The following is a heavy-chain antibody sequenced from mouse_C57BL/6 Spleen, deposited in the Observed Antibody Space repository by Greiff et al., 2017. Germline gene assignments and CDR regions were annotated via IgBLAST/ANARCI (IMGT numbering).Heavy chain of an antibody. CDR1: GYSITSGYY. V-gene: IGHV3-6*01. J-gene: IGHJ2*01. Sequence: EVQLQESGPGLVKPSQSLSLTCSVTGYSITSGYYWNWIRQFPGNKLEWMGYISYDGSNNYNPSLKNRISITRDTSKNQFFLKLNSVTTEDTATYYCARVGQTYFDYWGQGTTLTVSS. CDR2: ISYDGSN. CDR3: ARVGQTYFDY.